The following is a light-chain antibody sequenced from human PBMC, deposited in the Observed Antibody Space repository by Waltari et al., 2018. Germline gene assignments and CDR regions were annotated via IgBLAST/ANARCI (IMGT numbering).Light chain of an antibody. Sequence: SYVLTQPPSVSVATGKTARITCGGNDIGRQSVHWYQQKPGQAPILFLYFDSDRPSGIPERFSGSNFGDTATLTISRVEAGDEADYYCQVWDRSSDSWVFGGGTKLTVL. CDR1: DIGRQS. J-gene: IGLJ3*02. CDR2: FDS. V-gene: IGLV3-21*04. CDR3: QVWDRSSDSWV.